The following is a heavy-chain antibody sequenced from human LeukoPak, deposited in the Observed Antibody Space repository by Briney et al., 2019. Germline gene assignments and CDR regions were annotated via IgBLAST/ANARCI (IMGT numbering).Heavy chain of an antibody. CDR3: ARDNGDYVLDY. Sequence: NPGGSLRLSCAASGFSFSDYYMRWIRQAPGKGLEWVSYISSSGSTIYYADSVKGRFTISRDNAKNSLYLQMNSLRAEDTAVYYCARDNGDYVLDYWGQGTLVTVSS. CDR1: GFSFSDYY. J-gene: IGHJ4*02. CDR2: ISSSGSTI. V-gene: IGHV3-11*04. D-gene: IGHD4-17*01.